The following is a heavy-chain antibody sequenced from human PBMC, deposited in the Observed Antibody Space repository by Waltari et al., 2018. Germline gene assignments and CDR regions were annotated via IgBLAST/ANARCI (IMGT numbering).Heavy chain of an antibody. J-gene: IGHJ4*02. CDR2: IRYDGGVK. Sequence: EVQLVESGGGLVRPGGSLRLSCATSGFRFSDSWMSWVRQAPGKGLECLANIRYDGGVKDIVDSVKGRFTVSRDNAENSLFLHMNSLRVEDTAVYYCARENYNGAAGDYWGQGTLVTVSS. V-gene: IGHV3-7*01. D-gene: IGHD6-13*01. CDR3: ARENYNGAAGDY. CDR1: GFRFSDSW.